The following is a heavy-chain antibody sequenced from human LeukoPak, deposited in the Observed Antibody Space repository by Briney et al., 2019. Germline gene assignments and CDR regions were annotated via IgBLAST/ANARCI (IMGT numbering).Heavy chain of an antibody. Sequence: SGGSLRLSCTASGFTFGDYAMSWVRQAPGKGLECVSVISNGGNTYYADSVKGRFTISRDISKNTVYLQMNSLRAEDTGVYYCAGDKTTSGYYEFDFWGQGALVTVSS. CDR3: AGDKTTSGYYEFDF. V-gene: IGHV3-53*01. CDR2: ISNGGNT. D-gene: IGHD5-12*01. J-gene: IGHJ4*02. CDR1: GFTFGDYA.